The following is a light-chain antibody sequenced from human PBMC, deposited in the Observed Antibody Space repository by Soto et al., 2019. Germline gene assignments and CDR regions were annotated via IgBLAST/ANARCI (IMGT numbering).Light chain of an antibody. J-gene: IGKJ2*01. V-gene: IGKV1-39*01. Sequence: IQMTQSPSSLSASVGDRVIITCRSDHSINNYLNWYQQRPGKVPKLLIYAASTLQSGVPSRFSGSASGRVFTLTINSLQPEDFATYYCQQSYSTLGTFGRGTRVEI. CDR3: QQSYSTLGT. CDR1: HSINNY. CDR2: AAS.